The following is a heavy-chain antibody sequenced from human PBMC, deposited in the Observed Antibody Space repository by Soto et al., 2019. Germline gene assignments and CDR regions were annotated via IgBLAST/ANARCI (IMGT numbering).Heavy chain of an antibody. CDR3: ATSSGYSYYYGMDV. Sequence: LSLTCAVYGGSFSGYYWSWIRQPPGKGLEWIGEINHSGSTNYNPSLKSRVTISVDTSKNQFSLKLSSVTAADTAVYYCATSSGYSYYYGMDVWGQGTTVTVSS. CDR1: GGSFSGYY. V-gene: IGHV4-34*01. J-gene: IGHJ6*02. CDR2: INHSGST. D-gene: IGHD3-22*01.